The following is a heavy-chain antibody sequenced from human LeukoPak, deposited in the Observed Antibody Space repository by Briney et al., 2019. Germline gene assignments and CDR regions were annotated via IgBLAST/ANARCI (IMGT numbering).Heavy chain of an antibody. J-gene: IGHJ6*03. CDR2: ISWNSGSI. V-gene: IGHV3-9*01. D-gene: IGHD2-15*01. CDR3: ARKVVVVVATNYYYYYMDV. Sequence: PGGSLRLSCAASGFTFDDYAMHWVRQAPGKGLEWVSGISWNSGSIGYADSVKGRFTISRDNAKNSLYLQMNSLRAEDTAVYYCARKVVVVVATNYYYYYMDVWGKGTTVTVSS. CDR1: GFTFDDYA.